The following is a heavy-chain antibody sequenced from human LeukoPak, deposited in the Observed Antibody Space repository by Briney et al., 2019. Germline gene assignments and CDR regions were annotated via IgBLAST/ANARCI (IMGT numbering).Heavy chain of an antibody. Sequence: SETLSLTCTVSGGSISSHYWSWIRQPPGKGLEWIGYIYYSGSTNYNPSLKSRVTISVDTSKNQFPLKLSSVTAADTAVYYCARTYRIAAAGLFDYWGQGTLVTVSS. CDR1: GGSISSHY. CDR2: IYYSGST. J-gene: IGHJ4*02. D-gene: IGHD6-13*01. V-gene: IGHV4-59*11. CDR3: ARTYRIAAAGLFDY.